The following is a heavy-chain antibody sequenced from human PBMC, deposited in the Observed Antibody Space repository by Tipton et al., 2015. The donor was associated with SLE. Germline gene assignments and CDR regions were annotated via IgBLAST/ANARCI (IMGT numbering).Heavy chain of an antibody. J-gene: IGHJ5*02. Sequence: TLSLTCTVSGGSISSGSHYWNWIRQPAGKGLEWIGHTQTSGSTYYNPSLKSRVTMSIDTSKNQFSLTLTSVTAAETASYYCAKDGVGANWFDPWGQGILVSVSS. D-gene: IGHD1-26*01. CDR3: AKDGVGANWFDP. CDR2: TQTSGST. CDR1: GGSISSGSHY. V-gene: IGHV4-61*09.